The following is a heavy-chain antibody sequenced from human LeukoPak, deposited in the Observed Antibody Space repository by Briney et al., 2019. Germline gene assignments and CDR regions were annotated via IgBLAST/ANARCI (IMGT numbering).Heavy chain of an antibody. J-gene: IGHJ4*02. CDR2: MNPNSGNT. D-gene: IGHD3-10*01. CDR3: ARAMAMVRGVIGPYYFDY. CDR1: GYTFTSYD. Sequence: ASVKVSCKASGYTFTSYDIIWVRQATGQGLEWMGWMNPNSGNTGYAQKFQGRVTMTRNTSISTAYMELSSLRSEDTAVYYCARAMAMVRGVIGPYYFDYWGQGTLVTVSS. V-gene: IGHV1-8*01.